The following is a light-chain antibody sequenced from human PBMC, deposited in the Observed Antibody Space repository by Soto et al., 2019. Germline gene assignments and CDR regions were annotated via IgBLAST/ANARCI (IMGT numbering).Light chain of an antibody. V-gene: IGKV3-11*01. J-gene: IGKJ1*01. Sequence: EIVLTQSPATLSLSPGERATLSCRASQSVSGTLAWFQQKPGQPPRLLFYGASNRATGIPARFSASGSGTDFTLTISSLEPEDFAVYYCQQRTSWPRTFGQGTKVEIK. CDR2: GAS. CDR1: QSVSGT. CDR3: QQRTSWPRT.